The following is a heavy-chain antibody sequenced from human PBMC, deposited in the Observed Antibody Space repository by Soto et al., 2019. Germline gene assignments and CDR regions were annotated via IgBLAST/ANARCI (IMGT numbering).Heavy chain of an antibody. V-gene: IGHV1-69*01. CDR3: AREPRSGYYGLDY. CDR1: GGTFSSYA. J-gene: IGHJ4*02. D-gene: IGHD3-22*01. CDR2: IIPIFGTA. Sequence: QVQLVQSGAEVKKPGSSVKVSCKASGGTFSSYAISGVRQAPGQGLAWMGGIIPIFGTANYAQKFQGRVTITADESTSKAYMELSSLSSEDTAVYYWAREPRSGYYGLDYWGRGPLVTVSS.